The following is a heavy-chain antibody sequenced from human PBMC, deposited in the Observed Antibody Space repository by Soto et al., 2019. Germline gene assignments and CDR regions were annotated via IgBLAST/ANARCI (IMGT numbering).Heavy chain of an antibody. CDR2: IFHTGTT. CDR1: GGSISSSSYY. CDR3: ARDGLRYFDSSGYYSGPPLDY. Sequence: PSETLSLPCTVSGGSISSSSYYWGWIRQPPGKGLEWIGSIFHTGTTYYSPSLKTRVTIFLDTSKHQFYLNLTSVNAADTASYYCARDGLRYFDSSGYYSGPPLDYWGQGARVTV. J-gene: IGHJ4*02. D-gene: IGHD3-22*01. V-gene: IGHV4-39*07.